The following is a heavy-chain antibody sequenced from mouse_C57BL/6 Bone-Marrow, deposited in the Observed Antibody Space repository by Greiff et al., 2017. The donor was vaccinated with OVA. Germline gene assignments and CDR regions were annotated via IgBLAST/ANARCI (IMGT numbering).Heavy chain of an antibody. CDR1: GFSLTSYG. J-gene: IGHJ2*01. CDR2: IWRGGST. Sequence: QVQLKESGPGLVQPSQSLSITCTVSGFSLTSYGVHWVRQSPGKGLEWLGVIWRGGSTDYNAAFMSRLSITKDNSKSQVFFKMNSLQADDTAIYYCAKSGDGYSGVFDYWGQGTTLTVSS. CDR3: AKSGDGYSGVFDY. D-gene: IGHD2-3*01. V-gene: IGHV2-5*01.